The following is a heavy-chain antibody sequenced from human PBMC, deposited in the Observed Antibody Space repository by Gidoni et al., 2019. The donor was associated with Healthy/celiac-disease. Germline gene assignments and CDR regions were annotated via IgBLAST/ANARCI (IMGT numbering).Heavy chain of an antibody. V-gene: IGHV3-48*02. D-gene: IGHD2-21*02. J-gene: IGHJ6*02. CDR2: ISSSISTI. CDR1: GFTFSSYS. CDR3: SGDCPSDYYYYGMDV. Sequence: EVQLVESGGGLVQPGGSLSLSCAASGFTFSSYSMNWVRQAPGKGLEWVSYISSSISTIYYADSVKGRFTISRDNAKNSLYLQMNSLRDEDTAVYYCSGDCPSDYYYYGMDVWGQGTTVTVSS.